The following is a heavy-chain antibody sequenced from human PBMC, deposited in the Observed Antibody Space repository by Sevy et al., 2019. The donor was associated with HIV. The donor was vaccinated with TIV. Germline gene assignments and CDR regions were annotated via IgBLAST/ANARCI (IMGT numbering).Heavy chain of an antibody. CDR2: ISWNSGSI. J-gene: IGHJ6*02. D-gene: IGHD6-19*01. Sequence: GGSLRLSCAASGFTFDDYAMHWVRQAPGKGLEWVSGISWNSGSIGYADSVKGRFTISRDNAKNSLYLQMNSLRAEDTALYYCAKDGYSSGWYYGMDVWGQWTTVTVSS. CDR3: AKDGYSSGWYYGMDV. CDR1: GFTFDDYA. V-gene: IGHV3-9*01.